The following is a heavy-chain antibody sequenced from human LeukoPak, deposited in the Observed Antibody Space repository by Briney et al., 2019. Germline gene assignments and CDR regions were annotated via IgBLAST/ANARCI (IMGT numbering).Heavy chain of an antibody. D-gene: IGHD5-12*01. CDR1: GYTFTGYY. CDR2: INPNSGGT. V-gene: IGHV1-2*02. Sequence: ASVKVSCKASGYTFTGYYMHWVRQAPGQGLEWMGWINPNSGGTNYAQKFQGRVTMTRDTSISTAYMELSRLRSDDTAVYYCARADIVATIEVDDAFDIWGQGTMVTVSS. CDR3: ARADIVATIEVDDAFDI. J-gene: IGHJ3*02.